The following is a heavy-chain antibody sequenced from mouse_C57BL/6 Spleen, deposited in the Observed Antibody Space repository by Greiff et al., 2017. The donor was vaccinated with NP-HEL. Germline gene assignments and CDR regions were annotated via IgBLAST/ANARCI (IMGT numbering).Heavy chain of an antibody. J-gene: IGHJ3*01. Sequence: QVQLKQSGPGLVQPSQSLSITCTVSGFSLTSYGVHWVRPSPGKGLEWLGVIWSGGSTDYNAAFISRLSISKDNSKSQVFFKMNSLQADDTAIYYCARNSHYYGSSYLFAYWGQGTLVTVSA. CDR3: ARNSHYYGSSYLFAY. CDR1: GFSLTSYG. D-gene: IGHD1-1*01. CDR2: IWSGGST. V-gene: IGHV2-2*01.